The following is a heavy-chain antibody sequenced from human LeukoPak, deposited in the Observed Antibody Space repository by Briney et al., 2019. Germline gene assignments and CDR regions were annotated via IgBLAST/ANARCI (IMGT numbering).Heavy chain of an antibody. CDR1: GGSISSGGYY. V-gene: IGHV4-30-2*01. CDR2: IYHSGST. J-gene: IGHJ4*02. CDR3: ARDRSSSSPYFDY. Sequence: SKTLSLTCTVSGGSISSGGYYWSWIRQPPGKGLEWIGYIYHSGSTYYNPSLKSRVTISVDRSKNQFSLKLSSVTAADTAVYYCARDRSSSSPYFDYWGQGTLVTVSS. D-gene: IGHD6-6*01.